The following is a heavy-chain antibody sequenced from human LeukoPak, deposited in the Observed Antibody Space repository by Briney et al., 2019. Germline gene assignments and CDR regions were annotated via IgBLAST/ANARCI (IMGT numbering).Heavy chain of an antibody. CDR3: ARQGRYYDSGGYPDY. CDR1: GGSISSSSYY. Sequence: SETPSLTCTVSGGSISSSSYYWGWIRQPPGKGLEWIGSIYYSGSTYYNPSLKSRVTISVDTSKNQFSLKLSSVTAADTAVYYCARQGRYYDSGGYPDYWGQGTLVTVSS. V-gene: IGHV4-39*01. J-gene: IGHJ4*02. D-gene: IGHD3-22*01. CDR2: IYYSGST.